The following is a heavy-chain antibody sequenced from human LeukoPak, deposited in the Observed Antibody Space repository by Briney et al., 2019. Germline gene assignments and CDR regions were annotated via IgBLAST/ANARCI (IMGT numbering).Heavy chain of an antibody. Sequence: SETLSLTCTVSGGSISSGGYYWSWIRQHPGKGPEWIGYIYYSGSTYYNPSLKSRVTISVDTSKNQFSLKLSSVTAADTAVYYCARLNYDILTGPDYWGQGTLVTVSS. J-gene: IGHJ4*02. V-gene: IGHV4-31*03. CDR2: IYYSGST. CDR3: ARLNYDILTGPDY. D-gene: IGHD3-9*01. CDR1: GGSISSGGYY.